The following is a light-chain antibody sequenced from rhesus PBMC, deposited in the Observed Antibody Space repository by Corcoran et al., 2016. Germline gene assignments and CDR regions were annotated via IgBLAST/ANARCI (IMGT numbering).Light chain of an antibody. CDR1: QSVGST. CDR2: YAP. J-gene: IGKJ4*01. CDR3: QKYNDWPPT. V-gene: IGKV3-42*02. Sequence: EIVMTQSPATLSLSPGERVTLSCRASQSVGSTLAWYQQKPGQAPRLLIYYAPSRATGIPDRVSGSGYGTEFTLTISSLDPEDVGVYDCQKYNDWPPTFGGGTKVEIK.